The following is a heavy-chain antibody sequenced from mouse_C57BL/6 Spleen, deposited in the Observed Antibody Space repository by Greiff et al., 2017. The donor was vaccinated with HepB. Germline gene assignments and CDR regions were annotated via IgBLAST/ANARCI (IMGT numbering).Heavy chain of an antibody. CDR2: ISSGGSYT. J-gene: IGHJ4*01. D-gene: IGHD3-2*02. CDR3: ARRRDSSGYGAMDY. CDR1: GFTFSSYG. V-gene: IGHV5-6*01. Sequence: EVQLVESGGDLVKPGGSLKLSCAASGFTFSSYGMSWVRQTPDKRLEWVATISSGGSYTYYPDSVKGRFTISRDNAKNTLYLQMSSLKSEDTAMYYCARRRDSSGYGAMDYWGQGTAVTVSS.